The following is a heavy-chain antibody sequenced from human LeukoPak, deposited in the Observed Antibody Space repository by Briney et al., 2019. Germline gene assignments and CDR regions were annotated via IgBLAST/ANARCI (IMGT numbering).Heavy chain of an antibody. CDR1: GFTFSSYS. Sequence: GSLRLSCAASGFTFSSYSMKWVRQAPGKGLEWVSYISSSSSPIYYADSVKGRFTISRDNSKNSLYLQMSNLRTEDTAVYYCARGPIQQWLYAGYFDFWGQGTLSTVSS. V-gene: IGHV3-48*01. CDR2: ISSSSSPI. J-gene: IGHJ4*02. CDR3: ARGPIQQWLYAGYFDF. D-gene: IGHD5-18*01.